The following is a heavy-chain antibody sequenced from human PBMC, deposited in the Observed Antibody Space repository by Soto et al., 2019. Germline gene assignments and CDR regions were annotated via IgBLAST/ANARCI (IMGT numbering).Heavy chain of an antibody. Sequence: ASVKVSCKTSGYTFSGYYMHWVRQAPGQGLEWMGWINPNSGGTNYAQKFQGRVTMTRDTSISTGYVDLSRLRSDDTAVYYCARSFNLNYLWLDPWGQGSLVTVSS. V-gene: IGHV1-2*02. CDR3: ARSFNLNYLWLDP. CDR2: INPNSGGT. CDR1: GYTFSGYY. J-gene: IGHJ5*02. D-gene: IGHD1-7*01.